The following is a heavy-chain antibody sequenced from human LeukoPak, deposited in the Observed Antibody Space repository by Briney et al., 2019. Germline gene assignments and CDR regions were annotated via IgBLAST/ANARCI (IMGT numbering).Heavy chain of an antibody. J-gene: IGHJ3*02. CDR3: AKWIYITMIVGDAFDI. D-gene: IGHD3-22*01. CDR1: GLTFSNYW. CDR2: INNDGSST. V-gene: IGHV3-74*01. Sequence: PGGSLRLSCAASGLTFSNYWMHWVRQAPGKGLVWVSRINNDGSSTSYADSVKGRFTISRDNSKNTLYLQMNSLRAEDTAVYYCAKWIYITMIVGDAFDIWGQGTMVTVSS.